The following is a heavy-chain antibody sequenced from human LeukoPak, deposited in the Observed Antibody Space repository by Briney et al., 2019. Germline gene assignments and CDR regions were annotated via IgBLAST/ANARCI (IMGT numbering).Heavy chain of an antibody. J-gene: IGHJ4*02. Sequence: GGSLRLSCAASGFTFSTYAMNWVRQAPGKGLEWVSSINVSGTSIHHADSVKGRFTISRDNAKSSLYLQMNSLRAEDTAVYYCATRYCSTTTCDAMHYWGQGTLVTVSS. CDR1: GFTFSTYA. D-gene: IGHD6-13*01. CDR2: INVSGTSI. CDR3: ATRYCSTTTCDAMHY. V-gene: IGHV3-21*01.